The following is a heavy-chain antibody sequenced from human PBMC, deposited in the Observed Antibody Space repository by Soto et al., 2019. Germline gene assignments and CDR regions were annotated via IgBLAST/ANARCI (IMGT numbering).Heavy chain of an antibody. J-gene: IGHJ4*02. Sequence: PSESLSLTCAVSGGSMRSGDYYWSWIRQPPGKGLEWIGYIYYSGSTYYNPSLKSRVTISVDTSKNQFSLKLSSVTAADTAVYYCARGTFGELFEPFDYWGQGTLVTVSS. V-gene: IGHV4-30-4*01. CDR2: IYYSGST. CDR1: GGSMRSGDYY. CDR3: ARGTFGELFEPFDY. D-gene: IGHD3-10*01.